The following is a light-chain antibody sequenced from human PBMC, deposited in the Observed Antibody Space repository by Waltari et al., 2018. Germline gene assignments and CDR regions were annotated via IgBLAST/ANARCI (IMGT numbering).Light chain of an antibody. CDR3: QHLNSYPLN. CDR2: VAS. V-gene: IGKV1-9*01. J-gene: IGKJ4*01. CDR1: QDIHSY. Sequence: DIYLTQSPSFLSASVGDRVTITCRASQDIHSYLAWYQLRPGQAPRLIIYVASKLQSGVPSRVSGSGTGTEFTLTISGLQPEDFATYYCQHLNSYPLNFGGGTKVEIK.